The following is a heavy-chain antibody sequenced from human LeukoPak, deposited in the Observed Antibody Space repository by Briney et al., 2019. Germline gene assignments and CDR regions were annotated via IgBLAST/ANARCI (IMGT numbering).Heavy chain of an antibody. J-gene: IGHJ6*03. D-gene: IGHD3-3*01. Sequence: SETLSLTCTVSGGSISSSSYYWGWIRQPPGKGLEWIGSIYYSGSTYYNPSLKSRVTISVDTSKNQFSLKLSSVTAADTAVYYCAREYVLRFLEWLHPYYMDVWGKGTTDTVSS. CDR2: IYYSGST. CDR1: GGSISSSSYY. CDR3: AREYVLRFLEWLHPYYMDV. V-gene: IGHV4-39*07.